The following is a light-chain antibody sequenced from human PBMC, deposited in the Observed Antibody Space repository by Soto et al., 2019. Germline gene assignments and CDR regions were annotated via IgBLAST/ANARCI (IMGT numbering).Light chain of an antibody. Sequence: DVMMTQTPLSLSVAPGQPASISCKSSQSLLHITGETFLFWYLQKPGQSLQLLIYEVSTRVSGVPDRFSGSGSGADFTLEISRVETDDVGIYYCMQSTQLPPTFGQGTRLEIK. J-gene: IGKJ5*01. CDR3: MQSTQLPPT. V-gene: IGKV2D-29*02. CDR1: QSLLHITGETF. CDR2: EVS.